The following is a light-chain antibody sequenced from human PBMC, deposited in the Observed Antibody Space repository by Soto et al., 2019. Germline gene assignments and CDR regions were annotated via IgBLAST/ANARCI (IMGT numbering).Light chain of an antibody. CDR2: VNTDGSH. CDR3: QTWGAGFSVV. CDR1: SGHSSYA. V-gene: IGLV4-69*01. Sequence: QSVLTQSPSASASLGASVKLTCTLSSGHSSYAIAWHQQQPEKGPRYLMKVNTDGSHNKGDGIPDRFSGSSSGAERYLTIYSVQSEDEADYYCQTWGAGFSVVFGGGTKLTVL. J-gene: IGLJ2*01.